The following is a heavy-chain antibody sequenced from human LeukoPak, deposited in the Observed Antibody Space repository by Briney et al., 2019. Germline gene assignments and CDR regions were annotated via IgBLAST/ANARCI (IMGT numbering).Heavy chain of an antibody. CDR2: IYYSGNT. J-gene: IGHJ4*02. CDR3: ARQTGSGLFILP. CDR1: DDSITMYY. V-gene: IGHV4-39*01. D-gene: IGHD3/OR15-3a*01. Sequence: SETLSLTCTVSDDSITMYYWTWIRQPPGKGREWIGSIYYSGNTYYNASLKSQVSISIDTSKNQFSLKLTSVTAADTAVYYCARQTGSGLFILPGGQGTLVTVSS.